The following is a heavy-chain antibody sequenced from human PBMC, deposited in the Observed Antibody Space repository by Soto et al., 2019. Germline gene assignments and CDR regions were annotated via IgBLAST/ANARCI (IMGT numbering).Heavy chain of an antibody. J-gene: IGHJ4*02. Sequence: EGQVVESGGDLVQPGDSLTISCAASGFTFSTYAMSWVRQAPGKGLEWVSGIHKTGTITFYADSVKGRFTISRDNSKNTLYLHMRSLRDGDTAVYYCARDLNYKFFFDLWGQGTLVTVSS. CDR1: GFTFSTYA. D-gene: IGHD3-10*01. CDR3: ARDLNYKFFFDL. V-gene: IGHV3-23*05. CDR2: IHKTGTIT.